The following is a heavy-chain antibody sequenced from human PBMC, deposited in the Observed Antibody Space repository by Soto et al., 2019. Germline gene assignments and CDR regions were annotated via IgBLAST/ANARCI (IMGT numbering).Heavy chain of an antibody. J-gene: IGHJ4*02. CDR3: AGTVVTGY. V-gene: IGHV3-74*01. CDR1: GFTFSSDW. CDR2: INSDGSST. D-gene: IGHD2-15*01. Sequence: EGQLVESGGGLVQPGGSLRLSCAVSGFTFSSDWMHWVRQAPGKGLVWVSRINSDGSSTSYADSVKGRFTISRDNAKNTLYMQMNSVREADKVVYYCAGTVVTGYWGQGTLVTVSS.